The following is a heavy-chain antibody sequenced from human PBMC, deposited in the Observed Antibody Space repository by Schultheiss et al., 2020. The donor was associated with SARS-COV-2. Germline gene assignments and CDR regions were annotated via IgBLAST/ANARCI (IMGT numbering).Heavy chain of an antibody. CDR1: GGTFSSYA. CDR3: ARGGNSVGY. V-gene: IGHV1-2*02. J-gene: IGHJ4*02. D-gene: IGHD4-23*01. Sequence: ASVKVSCKASGGTFSSYAISWVRQAPGQGLEWMGWINPNSGGTNYAQKFQGRVTMTRDTSISTAYMELSRLRSDDTAVYYCARGGNSVGYWGQGTLVTVSS. CDR2: INPNSGGT.